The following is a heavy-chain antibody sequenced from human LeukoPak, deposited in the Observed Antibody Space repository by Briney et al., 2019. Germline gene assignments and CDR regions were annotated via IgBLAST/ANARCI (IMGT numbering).Heavy chain of an antibody. J-gene: IGHJ4*02. Sequence: ASVKVSCKASGYTFTGYYMHWVRQAPGQGLEWMGWINPNSGGTNYAQRFQGRVTMTRDTSISTAYMELSRLRSDDTAVYYCARAGVQHYYDSSGYYPPDYWGQGTLVTVSS. D-gene: IGHD3-22*01. CDR3: ARAGVQHYYDSSGYYPPDY. CDR2: INPNSGGT. V-gene: IGHV1-2*02. CDR1: GYTFTGYY.